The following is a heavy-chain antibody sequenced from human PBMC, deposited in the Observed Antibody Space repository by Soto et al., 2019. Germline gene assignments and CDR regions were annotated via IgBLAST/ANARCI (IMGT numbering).Heavy chain of an antibody. CDR1: GYTFTSCA. CDR2: INAGNGNT. Sequence: ASVKVSCKASGYTFTSCAMHWVRQAPGQRLEWMGWINAGNGNTKYAQKLQGRVTMTTDTSTSTAYMELRSLRSDDTAVYYCARDSTSWSNWFDPWGQGTLVTVSS. V-gene: IGHV1-3*01. D-gene: IGHD6-13*01. J-gene: IGHJ5*02. CDR3: ARDSTSWSNWFDP.